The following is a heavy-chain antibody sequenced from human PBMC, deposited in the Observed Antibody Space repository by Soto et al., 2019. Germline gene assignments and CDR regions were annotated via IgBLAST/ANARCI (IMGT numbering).Heavy chain of an antibody. J-gene: IGHJ6*02. CDR1: GFTFSSYG. V-gene: IGHV3-30*18. CDR3: AKETYCGGDCYRVPMDV. D-gene: IGHD2-21*02. CDR2: ISYDGSNK. Sequence: QVQLVESGGGVVQPGRSLRLSGAASGFTFSSYGMHWVRQAPGKGLEWVAVISYDGSNKYYADSVKGRFTISRDNSKNTLYLQMNSLRAEDTAVYYCAKETYCGGDCYRVPMDVWGQGTTVTVSS.